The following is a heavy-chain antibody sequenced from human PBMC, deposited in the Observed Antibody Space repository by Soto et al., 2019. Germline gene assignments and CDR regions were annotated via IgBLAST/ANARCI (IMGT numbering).Heavy chain of an antibody. CDR2: IYSGGST. Sequence: GGSLRLSCAASGFTVSSNYMSWVRQAPGKGLEWVSVIYSGGSTYYADSVKGRFTISRHNSKNTLYLQMNSLRAEDTAVYYCARDRRGSYGEGALDIWGQGTMVTVSS. CDR3: ARDRRGSYGEGALDI. D-gene: IGHD4-17*01. V-gene: IGHV3-53*04. J-gene: IGHJ3*02. CDR1: GFTVSSNY.